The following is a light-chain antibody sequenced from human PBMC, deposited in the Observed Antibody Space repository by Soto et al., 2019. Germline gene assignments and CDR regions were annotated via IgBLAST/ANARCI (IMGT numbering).Light chain of an antibody. CDR2: AAS. Sequence: EIVMTQSPATLSVSPGERATLSCRASQSVSSNLAWYQQKPGQAPRLLIYAASTRATGMPARFSGSGSGTVFTLTISSLQSEDFATYYCQQSYSTPTWTFGQGTKVEIK. J-gene: IGKJ1*01. V-gene: IGKV3-15*01. CDR1: QSVSSN. CDR3: QQSYSTPTWT.